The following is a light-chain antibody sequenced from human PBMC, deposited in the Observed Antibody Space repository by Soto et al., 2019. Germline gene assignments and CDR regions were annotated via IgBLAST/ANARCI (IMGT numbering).Light chain of an antibody. V-gene: IGLV2-14*01. CDR3: FSHRGGDSHV. J-gene: IGLJ1*01. Sequence: QSALTQPAFVSLSPGQSITISCSGTSSDVGAYNYVSWYQQYPGKAPKLMIYGVTNRPSGVSNRFSGSKTGNTASLTISGLQAEDEADYYCFSHRGGDSHVFGTGTKVTVL. CDR2: GVT. CDR1: SSDVGAYNY.